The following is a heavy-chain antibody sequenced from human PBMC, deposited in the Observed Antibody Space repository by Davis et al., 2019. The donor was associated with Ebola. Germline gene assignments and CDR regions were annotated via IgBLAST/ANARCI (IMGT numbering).Heavy chain of an antibody. D-gene: IGHD1-1*01. CDR1: GFTFTTAW. J-gene: IGHJ3*02. Sequence: GESLKISCAASGFTFTTAWMSWVRRAPGKGLEWVGRIKSKISGGTINYAAPVKGRFTISRDDSRNMLYLQMNGLKSEDTAIYYCTSRGLVSATDEAFDIWGQGTVVTVSS. CDR2: IKSKISGGTI. V-gene: IGHV3-15*05. CDR3: TSRGLVSATDEAFDI.